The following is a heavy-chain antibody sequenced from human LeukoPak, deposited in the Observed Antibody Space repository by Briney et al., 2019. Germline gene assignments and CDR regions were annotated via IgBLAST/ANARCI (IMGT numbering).Heavy chain of an antibody. CDR3: ASGVTFCGGDCYSIHELGH. Sequence: ASVKVSCKASGYTFTDYYMHWVRQAPGQGLESMGWTNPNSGGTNYAQKIQGRVTMTRDTSISTAYMELSGLRSDDTALYYCASGVTFCGGDCYSIHELGHWGQGTLVSVSS. CDR2: TNPNSGGT. D-gene: IGHD2-21*02. V-gene: IGHV1-2*02. J-gene: IGHJ4*02. CDR1: GYTFTDYY.